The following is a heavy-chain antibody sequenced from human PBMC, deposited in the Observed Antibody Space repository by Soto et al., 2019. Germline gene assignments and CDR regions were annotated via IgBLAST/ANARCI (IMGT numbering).Heavy chain of an antibody. V-gene: IGHV1-18*01. J-gene: IGHJ4*02. CDR2: ISAYNGNT. Sequence: GASVKVSCKASGYTFTSYGISWVRQAPGQGLEWMGWISAYNGNTNYAQKLQGRVTMTTDTSTSTAYMELRSLRSDDTAVYYCASVRDYDILTGPSYFDYSGQGTLVTVSS. CDR3: ASVRDYDILTGPSYFDY. D-gene: IGHD3-9*01. CDR1: GYTFTSYG.